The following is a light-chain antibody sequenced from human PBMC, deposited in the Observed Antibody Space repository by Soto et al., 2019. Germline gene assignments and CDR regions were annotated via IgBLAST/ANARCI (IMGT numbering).Light chain of an antibody. CDR3: MQPLQSWT. CDR2: LGS. V-gene: IGKV2-28*01. J-gene: IGKJ1*01. CDR1: QSLLYSNGYNY. Sequence: DIVMTQSPLSLPVTPGYPASISCRSSQSLLYSNGYNYLDWYLQKPGQSPQLLIYLGSDRASGIPDRFSGSGSGTDFTLKISRVEAEDVGVYYCMQPLQSWTFGQGTKVDIK.